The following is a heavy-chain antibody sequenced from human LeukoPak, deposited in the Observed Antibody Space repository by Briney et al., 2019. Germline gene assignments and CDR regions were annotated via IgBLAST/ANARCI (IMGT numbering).Heavy chain of an antibody. D-gene: IGHD3-10*01. Sequence: PAETLSLTCAVSGGSFSGYYWNWIRQPPGKGLEWIGEINHSGSTNYNPSLKSRVTISVDTSKNQFSLELSSVTAADTAVYYCARGGYYGSGRAAFDIWVQATMATVPS. CDR2: INHSGST. J-gene: IGHJ3*02. V-gene: IGHV4-34*01. CDR1: GGSFSGYY. CDR3: ARGGYYGSGRAAFDI.